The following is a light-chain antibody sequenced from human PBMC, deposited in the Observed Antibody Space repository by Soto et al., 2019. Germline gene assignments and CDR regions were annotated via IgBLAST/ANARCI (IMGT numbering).Light chain of an antibody. Sequence: EIVMTQSPATLSVSPGERATLSCRASQSVSSNLAGYQQKPGQAPRLLISGASTRATGIPARFSGSGSETEFTLTISRLQAEDFAVYYGQQYNNWPPVTFGQGTKLEIK. CDR3: QQYNNWPPVT. J-gene: IGKJ2*01. V-gene: IGKV3-15*01. CDR2: GAS. CDR1: QSVSSN.